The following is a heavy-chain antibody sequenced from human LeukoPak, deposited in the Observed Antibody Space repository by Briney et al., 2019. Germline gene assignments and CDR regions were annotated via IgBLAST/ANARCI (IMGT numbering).Heavy chain of an antibody. Sequence: KTSETLSLTCAVYGGSFSGYYWSWIRQPPGKGLVWIGYIYYSGSTNYNPSLKSRVTVSVDTSKNQFSLKLSSVTAADTAVYYCARETSQKGAHYMDVWGKGTTVTISS. CDR3: ARETSQKGAHYMDV. D-gene: IGHD3-16*01. V-gene: IGHV4-59*01. CDR1: GGSFSGYY. J-gene: IGHJ6*03. CDR2: IYYSGST.